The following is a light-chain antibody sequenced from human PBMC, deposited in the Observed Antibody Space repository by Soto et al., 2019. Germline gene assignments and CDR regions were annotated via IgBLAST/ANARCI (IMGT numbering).Light chain of an antibody. V-gene: IGKV3-20*01. CDR3: QQYGRSIT. J-gene: IGKJ5*01. Sequence: VLRLSPGTLSLSPGERPTLSCRASQSVSNNYLAWYQQKPGQAPRLLIYGTSSRATGIPDRFSGSGSGTDFTLTISRLEPEDFAVYYCQQYGRSITFGQGTRLEI. CDR2: GTS. CDR1: QSVSNNY.